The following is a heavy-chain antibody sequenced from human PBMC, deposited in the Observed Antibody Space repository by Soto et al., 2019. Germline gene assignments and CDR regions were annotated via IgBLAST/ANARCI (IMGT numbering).Heavy chain of an antibody. D-gene: IGHD3-3*01. CDR3: AKDRLTVFGVVVTFED. Sequence: EVQLLESGGCLVQPGGSLRLSCATDGFTFDSYAMHWVRQAPGKGLEWVSSLSGSGYQTYYADSVKGRLTISRDRSKNTVYLQMNSLRAEDTAVYFCAKDRLTVFGVVVTFEDWGRGTLVTVA. V-gene: IGHV3-23*01. CDR2: LSGSGYQT. CDR1: GFTFDSYA. J-gene: IGHJ4*02.